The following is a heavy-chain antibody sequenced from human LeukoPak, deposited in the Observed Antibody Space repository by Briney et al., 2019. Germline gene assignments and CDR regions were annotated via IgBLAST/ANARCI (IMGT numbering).Heavy chain of an antibody. D-gene: IGHD3-16*01. Sequence: PGGSLRLSCAASGFTFSDYYMSWIRQAPGKGLEWVSYISSSGSTIYYADSVKGRFTISRDNAKNSLYLQMNSLRAEDTAVYYCARFEMGADYYYMDVWGKGTTVTVSS. J-gene: IGHJ6*03. CDR3: ARFEMGADYYYMDV. V-gene: IGHV3-11*04. CDR1: GFTFSDYY. CDR2: ISSSGSTI.